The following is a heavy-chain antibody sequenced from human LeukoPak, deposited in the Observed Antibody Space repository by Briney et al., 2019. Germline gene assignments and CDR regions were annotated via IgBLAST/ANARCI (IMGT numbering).Heavy chain of an antibody. J-gene: IGHJ4*02. V-gene: IGHV1-18*01. D-gene: IGHD3-22*01. CDR2: ISPYKGNT. CDR1: GYTFTTYG. Sequence: ASVKVSCTASGYTFTTYGISWVRQAPGQGLEWLGWISPYKGNTFYTKRLQGRVTMITDTSTSTTYMELRSLRSDDTAVYYCARGLHYYDRSGNYRDTFDYWGQGTLVTVSS. CDR3: ARGLHYYDRSGNYRDTFDY.